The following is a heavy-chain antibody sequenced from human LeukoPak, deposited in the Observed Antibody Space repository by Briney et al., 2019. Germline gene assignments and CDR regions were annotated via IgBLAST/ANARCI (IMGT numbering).Heavy chain of an antibody. V-gene: IGHV4-34*01. CDR1: GGSFSGYY. CDR3: ARGEEPYSSSWYIYYYYGMDV. D-gene: IGHD6-13*01. J-gene: IGHJ6*02. CDR2: INHSGST. Sequence: PSETLSLTCAVYGGSFSGYYWSWIRQPPGKGLEWIGEINHSGSTNYNPSLKSRVTISVDTSKNQFSLKLSSVTAADTAVYYCARGEEPYSSSWYIYYYYGMDVWGQGTTVTVSS.